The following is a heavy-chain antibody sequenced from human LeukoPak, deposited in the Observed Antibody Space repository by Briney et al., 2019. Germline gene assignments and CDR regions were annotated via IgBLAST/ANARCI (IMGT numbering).Heavy chain of an antibody. V-gene: IGHV4-4*02. CDR2: IYHSGST. D-gene: IGHD6-19*01. CDR1: GGSISSSNW. CDR3: AREPLAVAGTDGVY. Sequence: SETLSLTCAVSGGSISSSNWWSWVRQPPGKGLEWIGEIYHSGSTNYNPSLKSRVTISVDKSKNQFSLKLSSVTAADTAVYYCAREPLAVAGTDGVYWGQGTLVTVSS. J-gene: IGHJ4*02.